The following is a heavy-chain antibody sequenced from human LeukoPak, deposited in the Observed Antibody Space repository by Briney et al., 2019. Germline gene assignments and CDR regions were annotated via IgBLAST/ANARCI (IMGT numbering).Heavy chain of an antibody. V-gene: IGHV3-30*02. CDR3: AKDSPPTSEWLPDY. CDR1: GFTFSSYG. Sequence: GGSLRLSCAASGFTFSSYGMHWVRQAPGKGLEWVAFIRHDGSKKFYADSVKGRFTISRDNSQNTLYLQVDSLRVDDTAVYYCAKDSPPTSEWLPDYWGQGTLVTISS. CDR2: IRHDGSKK. J-gene: IGHJ4*02. D-gene: IGHD5-12*01.